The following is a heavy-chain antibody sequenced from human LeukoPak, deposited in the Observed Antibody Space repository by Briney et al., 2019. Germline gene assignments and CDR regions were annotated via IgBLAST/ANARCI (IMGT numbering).Heavy chain of an antibody. CDR2: ISQSGSTK. J-gene: IGHJ6*04. V-gene: IGHV3-48*04. D-gene: IGHD3-10*02. CDR1: GFTFSSYS. CDR3: AELGITMIGGV. Sequence: PGGSLRLSCAASGFTFSSYSMNWVRQAPGKGLEWVSYISQSGSTKYYADSVKGRFTISRDNAKNSLYLQMNSLRAEDTAVYYCAELGITMIGGVWGKGTTVTISS.